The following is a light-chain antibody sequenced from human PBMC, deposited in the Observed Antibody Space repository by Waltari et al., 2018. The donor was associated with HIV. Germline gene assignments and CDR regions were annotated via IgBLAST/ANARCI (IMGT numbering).Light chain of an antibody. V-gene: IGLV4-69*01. CDR1: SGPSTYA. CDR3: QTWGTGMV. Sequence: QLVLTQSPSASASLGASVRLTCTLSSGPSTYAIPCHQQRPEKGPRYLMRINSDGTYNKRDGIPDRFSGSSSGAERYLSISSLQSEDEADYYCQTWGTGMVFGGGTKLTVL. CDR2: INSDGTY. J-gene: IGLJ2*01.